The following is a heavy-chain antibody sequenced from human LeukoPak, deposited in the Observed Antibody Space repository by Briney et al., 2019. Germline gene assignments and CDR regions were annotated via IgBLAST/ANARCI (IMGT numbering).Heavy chain of an antibody. CDR3: ARDIRRGGDGKLGAFDI. V-gene: IGHV3-7*05. CDR2: IKKDGSEK. D-gene: IGHD3-16*01. J-gene: IGHJ3*02. Sequence: GGSLRLSCAASDVTFSSYWMTWVRQAPGKGLEWVANIKKDGSEKYYVDSVKGRFTISRDNAKNSLYLQMNSLRAEDTAVYYCARDIRRGGDGKLGAFDIWGQGTMVTVSS. CDR1: DVTFSSYW.